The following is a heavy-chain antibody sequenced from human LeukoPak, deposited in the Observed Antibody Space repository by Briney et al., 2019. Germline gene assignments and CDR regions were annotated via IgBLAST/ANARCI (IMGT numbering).Heavy chain of an antibody. V-gene: IGHV3-53*01. CDR1: GFTVSSNY. Sequence: GGSLRLSCAASGFTVSSNYMSWVRQAPGKGLEWVSVIYSGGSTYYADSVKGRFTISRDNSKNTLYLQMNSLRAEDTAVYYCATGIKVGASLPFDYWGQGTLVTVSS. CDR2: IYSGGST. D-gene: IGHD1-26*01. CDR3: ATGIKVGASLPFDY. J-gene: IGHJ4*02.